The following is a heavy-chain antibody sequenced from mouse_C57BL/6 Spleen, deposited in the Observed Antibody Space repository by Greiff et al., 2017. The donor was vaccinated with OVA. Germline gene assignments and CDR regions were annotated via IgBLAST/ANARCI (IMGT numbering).Heavy chain of an antibody. CDR2: IDPSDSYT. Sequence: QVHVKQSGAELVKPGASVKLSCKASGYTFTSYWMQWVKQRPGQGLEWIGEIDPSDSYTNYNQKFKGKATLTVDTSSSTAYMQLSSLTSEDSAVYYCARKYYDYAMDYWGQGTSVTVSS. J-gene: IGHJ4*01. V-gene: IGHV1-50*01. D-gene: IGHD1-1*01. CDR3: ARKYYDYAMDY. CDR1: GYTFTSYW.